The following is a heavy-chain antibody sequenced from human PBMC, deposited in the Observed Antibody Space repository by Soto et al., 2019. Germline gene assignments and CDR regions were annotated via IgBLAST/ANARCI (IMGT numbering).Heavy chain of an antibody. CDR1: GYTFTSYG. CDR2: ISDHNGNT. V-gene: IGHV1-18*01. D-gene: IGHD3-10*01. Sequence: QVHLVQSGAEVKKPGASVKVSCKASGYTFTSYGITWVRQAPGQGLEWMGWISDHNGNTDYAQKLQGRVIVTRDTSTSTAYMELRGLISDDTAVYYCARGRYGGYWGQGALVTVSS. CDR3: ARGRYGGY. J-gene: IGHJ4*02.